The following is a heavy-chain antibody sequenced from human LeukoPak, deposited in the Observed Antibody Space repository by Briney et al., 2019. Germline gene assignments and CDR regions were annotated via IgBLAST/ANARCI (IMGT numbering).Heavy chain of an antibody. CDR3: ARDRGRGYKGGYYYYMDV. D-gene: IGHD5-18*01. Sequence: ASVKVSCKASGYTFTSYYMHWVRQAPGQGLAWMGILHPSGGSTSYAQKFQGRVTMTRDMSTSTVYMELSSLRSEDTAVYYCARDRGRGYKGGYYYYMDVWGKGTTVTVSS. CDR2: LHPSGGST. CDR1: GYTFTSYY. J-gene: IGHJ6*03. V-gene: IGHV1-46*01.